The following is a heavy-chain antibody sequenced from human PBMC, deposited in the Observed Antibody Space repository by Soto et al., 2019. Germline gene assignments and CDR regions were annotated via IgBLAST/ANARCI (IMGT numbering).Heavy chain of an antibody. D-gene: IGHD3-16*02. CDR1: GFTFSTYA. V-gene: IGHV3-23*01. CDR3: ARNALYDYIWGSYRYFDY. J-gene: IGHJ4*02. Sequence: GGSLRLSCAASGFTFSTYAMSWVRQAPRKGLEWVSAISGNGGDYTYYADSVKGRFTISRDNSKNALYLQMNSLRAEDTAVYYCARNALYDYIWGSYRYFDYWGQGTLVTVSS. CDR2: ISGNGGDYT.